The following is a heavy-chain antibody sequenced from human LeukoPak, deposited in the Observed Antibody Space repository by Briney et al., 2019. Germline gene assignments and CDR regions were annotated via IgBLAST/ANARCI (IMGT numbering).Heavy chain of an antibody. CDR3: ARSESLWFGELFWGDYFDY. Sequence: GGSLRLSCAASGFTFSSYSMNWVRQAPGKGLEWVSYIISSSSTIYYADSVKGRFTISRDNAKNSLYLQMNSLRDEDTAVYYCARSESLWFGELFWGDYFDYWGQGTLVTVSS. D-gene: IGHD3-10*01. J-gene: IGHJ4*02. V-gene: IGHV3-48*02. CDR1: GFTFSSYS. CDR2: IISSSSTI.